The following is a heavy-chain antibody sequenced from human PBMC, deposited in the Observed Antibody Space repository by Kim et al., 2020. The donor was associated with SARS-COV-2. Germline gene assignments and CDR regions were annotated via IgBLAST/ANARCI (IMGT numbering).Heavy chain of an antibody. Sequence: SETLSPTCSVSSDSISSYYCSWIRQLPGKGLEWLGYIYYSGSTDYNPSLKSRVTISWDTSKNQFSLDLTSVTNADTAVYYCARSEGRGSWHQFDYWGQGILVTVSS. CDR2: IYYSGST. CDR3: ARSEGRGSWHQFDY. CDR1: SDSISSYY. D-gene: IGHD6-19*01. V-gene: IGHV4-59*01. J-gene: IGHJ4*02.